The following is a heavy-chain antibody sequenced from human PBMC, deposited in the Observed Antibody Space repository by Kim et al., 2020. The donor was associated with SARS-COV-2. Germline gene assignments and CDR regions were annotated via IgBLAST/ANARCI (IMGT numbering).Heavy chain of an antibody. Sequence: GGSLRLSCAASGFTYSSYWMHWVRQAPGKGLVWVSRINSDGSSTSYADSVKGRFTISRDNAKNTLYLQMNSLRAEDTAVYYCARSVIYCSSTSCFIRPLDYWGQGTLVTVSS. J-gene: IGHJ4*02. CDR3: ARSVIYCSSTSCFIRPLDY. D-gene: IGHD2-2*01. CDR1: GFTYSSYW. CDR2: INSDGSST. V-gene: IGHV3-74*01.